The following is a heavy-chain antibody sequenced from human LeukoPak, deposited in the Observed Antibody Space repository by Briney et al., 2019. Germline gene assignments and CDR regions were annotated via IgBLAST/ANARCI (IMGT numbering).Heavy chain of an antibody. CDR1: GATFTVYY. V-gene: IGHV1-2*02. CDR3: ARIYSLGSFYNY. CDR2: INPNSGGT. Sequence: VASVKVSCKASGATFTVYYIHWVRQAPGQGLEWMGWINPNSGGTTYAQNFQDRVTITRDTSISTAYMELSRLRSDDTGVYYCARIYSLGSFYNYWGQGTLVTVSS. J-gene: IGHJ4*02. D-gene: IGHD3-10*01.